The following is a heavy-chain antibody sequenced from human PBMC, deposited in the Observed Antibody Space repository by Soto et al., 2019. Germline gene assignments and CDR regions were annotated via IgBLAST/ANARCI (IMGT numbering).Heavy chain of an antibody. CDR1: GFTFSSYS. Sequence: GGSLRLSCAASGFTFSSYSMNWVRQAPWEGLEWVSYISSSSSTIYYADSVKGRFTISRDNAKNSLYLQMNSLRAEDTAVYYCAREGEYSGYDYYYYMDVWGKGTTVTVSS. CDR2: ISSSSSTI. CDR3: AREGEYSGYDYYYYMDV. J-gene: IGHJ6*03. D-gene: IGHD5-12*01. V-gene: IGHV3-48*01.